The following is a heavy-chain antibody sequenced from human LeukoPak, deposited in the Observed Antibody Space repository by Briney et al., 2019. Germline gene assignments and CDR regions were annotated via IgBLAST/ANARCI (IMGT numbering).Heavy chain of an antibody. CDR2: IYYRGST. J-gene: IGHJ6*03. CDR1: RGSISSYY. D-gene: IGHD5-12*01. V-gene: IGHV4-59*01. CDR3: ARDKKVATPYYWYSMDV. Sequence: SETLSLTCTVSRGSISSYYWSWVRQPPGKGLEWIGYIYYRGSTNYNPSLKSRVTISVDTSKNQFSLKLSSVTAADTAVYYCARDKKVATPYYWYSMDVWGKGTTVTVSS.